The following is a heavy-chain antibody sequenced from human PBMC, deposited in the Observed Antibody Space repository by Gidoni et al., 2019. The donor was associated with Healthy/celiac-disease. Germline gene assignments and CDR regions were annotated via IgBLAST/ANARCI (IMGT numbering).Heavy chain of an antibody. CDR2: IVVGSGNT. CDR1: GFTFTSSA. J-gene: IGHJ4*02. CDR3: AADIAYCGGDCFWGRDY. Sequence: QMQLVQSGPEVKKPGTSVKVSCKASGFTFTSSAVQWVRQARGQRLEWIGWIVVGSGNTNYAQKFQERVTITRDMSTSTAYMELSSLRSEDTAVYYCAADIAYCGGDCFWGRDYWGQGTLVTVSS. V-gene: IGHV1-58*01. D-gene: IGHD2-21*02.